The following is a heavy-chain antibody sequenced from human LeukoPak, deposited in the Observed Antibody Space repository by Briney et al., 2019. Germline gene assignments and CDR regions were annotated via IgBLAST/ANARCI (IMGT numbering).Heavy chain of an antibody. V-gene: IGHV3-33*01. Sequence: GGSLRLSCAASGFTFSSYGMHWVRQAPGKGLEWVAVIWYDGSNKYYADSVKGRFTISRDNSKNTLYLQMNSLRAEDTAVYCCARDSWSLDYWGQGTLVTVSS. CDR3: ARDSWSLDY. CDR2: IWYDGSNK. CDR1: GFTFSSYG. D-gene: IGHD6-13*01. J-gene: IGHJ4*02.